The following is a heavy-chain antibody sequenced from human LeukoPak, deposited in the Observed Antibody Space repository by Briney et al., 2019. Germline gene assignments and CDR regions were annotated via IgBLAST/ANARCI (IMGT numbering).Heavy chain of an antibody. J-gene: IGHJ5*02. CDR2: IEHRGNT. V-gene: IGHV4-34*01. Sequence: PSETLSLSCVVNGESFSNHYWTWIRQSPGKGLEWIGEIEHRGNTNYNPSLKSRVTISVDTSKNEFSLKLKSVTAADTAVYYCAIRLTTSRSATATTWFDPWGQGTLVSVSS. CDR1: GESFSNHY. D-gene: IGHD1-1*01. CDR3: AIRLTTSRSATATTWFDP.